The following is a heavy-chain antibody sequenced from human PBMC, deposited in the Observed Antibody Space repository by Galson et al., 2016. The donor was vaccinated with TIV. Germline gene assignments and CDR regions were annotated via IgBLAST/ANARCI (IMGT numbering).Heavy chain of an antibody. V-gene: IGHV4-31*03. CDR2: IYFTGRT. CDR1: GASISSGGYY. J-gene: IGHJ3*02. CDR3: ARGQNDYGLDPFDI. D-gene: IGHD4-17*01. Sequence: TLSLTCTVSGASISSGGYYWNWIRQHPGKGLEWIGYIYFTGRTNYNPSLKGRVTISLDTSKTQFSLSLSSVTAADTAVYYCARGQNDYGLDPFDIWGQGTMVTVSS.